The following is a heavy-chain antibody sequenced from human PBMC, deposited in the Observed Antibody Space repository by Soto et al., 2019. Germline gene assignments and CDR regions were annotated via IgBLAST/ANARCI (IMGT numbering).Heavy chain of an antibody. CDR2: IIPIFGTA. V-gene: IGHV1-69*01. D-gene: IGHD6-13*01. Sequence: QVQLVQSGAEVKKPGSSVKVSCKASGGTFSSYAISWVRQAPGQGLEWMGGIIPIFGTANYAQKFQGRVTITADESTSTAYMELRSLRSEDTAVYYCARPGIAAAGKRGYYYGMDVWGQATTVTVS. J-gene: IGHJ6*02. CDR3: ARPGIAAAGKRGYYYGMDV. CDR1: GGTFSSYA.